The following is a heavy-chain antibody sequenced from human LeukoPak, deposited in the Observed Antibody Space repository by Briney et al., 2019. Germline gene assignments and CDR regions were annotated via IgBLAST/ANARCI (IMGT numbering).Heavy chain of an antibody. Sequence: SETLSLTCAVYGGSFSGYYWSWIRQPPGKGLEWIGEINHSGSTNYNPSLKSRATISVDTSKNQFSLKLSSVTAADTAVYYCARAGTNGDYWYFDLWGRGTLVTVSS. D-gene: IGHD2-8*01. CDR1: GGSFSGYY. CDR2: INHSGST. CDR3: ARAGTNGDYWYFDL. V-gene: IGHV4-34*01. J-gene: IGHJ2*01.